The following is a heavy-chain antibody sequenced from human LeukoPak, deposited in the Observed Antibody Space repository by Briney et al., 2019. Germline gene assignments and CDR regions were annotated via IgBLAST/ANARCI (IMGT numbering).Heavy chain of an antibody. CDR3: ARATPTVAHAFDI. Sequence: SETLSLTCAAYGGSFSGYYWSWIRQPPGKGLEWIGEINHSGSTNYNPSLKSRVTISVDTSKNQFSLKLSSVTAADTAVYYCARATPTVAHAFDIWGQGTMVTVSS. V-gene: IGHV4-34*01. CDR1: GGSFSGYY. CDR2: INHSGST. D-gene: IGHD4-23*01. J-gene: IGHJ3*02.